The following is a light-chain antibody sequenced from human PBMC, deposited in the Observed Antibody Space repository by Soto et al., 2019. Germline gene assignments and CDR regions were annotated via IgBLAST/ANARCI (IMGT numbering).Light chain of an antibody. Sequence: DIQMTQSPSTLSASVGDRVTITCRASQSFSSWLAWYQQKPGKAPKLLIYKASSLESGVPSRFSGSGSGTDFTLTISCLQSEDFATYYCQQYNSYPYSFGQGTKVDIK. J-gene: IGKJ2*03. CDR1: QSFSSW. CDR2: KAS. CDR3: QQYNSYPYS. V-gene: IGKV1-5*03.